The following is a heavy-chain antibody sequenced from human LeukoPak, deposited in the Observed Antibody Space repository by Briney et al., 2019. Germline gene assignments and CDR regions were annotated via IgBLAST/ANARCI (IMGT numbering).Heavy chain of an antibody. Sequence: GGSLRLSCAASGFTFYNYAMDWVRQAPGKGLEWVSTINSGGDDSGTHYADSVKGGFAISRDNSKNTLYLHLNSLRTDDTAVYYCAQDIRGVTYYWGQGTLVTVSS. CDR2: INSGGDDSGT. V-gene: IGHV3-23*01. D-gene: IGHD3-10*01. CDR3: AQDIRGVTYY. CDR1: GFTFYNYA. J-gene: IGHJ4*02.